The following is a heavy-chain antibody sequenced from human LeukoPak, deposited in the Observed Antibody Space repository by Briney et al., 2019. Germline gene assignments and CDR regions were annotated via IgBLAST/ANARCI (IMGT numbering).Heavy chain of an antibody. D-gene: IGHD6-6*01. CDR2: IYYSGST. Sequence: SESLSLTCTVSGGSISSGDYYWSWIRQPPGKGLEWIGYIYYSGSTYYNPSLKSRVTISVDTSKNQFSLKLSSVTAADTAVYYCASRVYSSSSLDPWGQGTLVTVSS. V-gene: IGHV4-30-4*08. CDR3: ASRVYSSSSLDP. J-gene: IGHJ5*02. CDR1: GGSISSGDYY.